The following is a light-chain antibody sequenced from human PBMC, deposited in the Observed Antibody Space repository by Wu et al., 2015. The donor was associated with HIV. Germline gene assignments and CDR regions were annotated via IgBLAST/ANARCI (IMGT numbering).Light chain of an antibody. CDR3: QQYGSSRTWT. CDR1: QSVSSSY. CDR2: GAS. Sequence: EIVLTQSPGTLSLSPGERATLSCRVSQSVSSSYLAWYQQKPGQAPRLLIYGASSRATGIPDRFSGSGSGTDFTLTINRLEPKILQCYYCQQYGSSRTWTFGQGTKVKSN. V-gene: IGKV3-20*01. J-gene: IGKJ1*01.